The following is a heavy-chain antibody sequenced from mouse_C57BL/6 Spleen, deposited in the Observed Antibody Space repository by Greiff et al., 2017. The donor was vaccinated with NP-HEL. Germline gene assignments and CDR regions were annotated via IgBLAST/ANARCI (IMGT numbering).Heavy chain of an antibody. CDR1: GFNIKDDY. J-gene: IGHJ2*01. V-gene: IGHV14-4*01. CDR2: IDPENGDT. Sequence: VQLQQSGAELVRPGASVKLSCTASGFNIKDDYMHWVKQRPEQGLEWIGWIDPENGDTEYASKFQGKATITADTSSNTAYLQLSSLTSEDTAVYYCTTQTAQGFDYWGQGTTLTVSS. D-gene: IGHD3-2*02. CDR3: TTQTAQGFDY.